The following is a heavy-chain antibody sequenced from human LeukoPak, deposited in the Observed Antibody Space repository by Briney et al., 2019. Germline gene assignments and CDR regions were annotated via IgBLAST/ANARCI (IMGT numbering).Heavy chain of an antibody. J-gene: IGHJ6*02. V-gene: IGHV3-11*01. CDR3: ARDSEQDIVVVPAALRGYYVMDV. Sequence: GGSLRLSCAASGFTFSDYYMSWIRQAPGKGLEWVSYISSSGSTIYYADSVKGRFTISRDNARNSLYLQINSLRAEDTAVYYCARDSEQDIVVVPAALRGYYVMDVWGQGTTVTVSS. CDR1: GFTFSDYY. CDR2: ISSSGSTI. D-gene: IGHD2-2*01.